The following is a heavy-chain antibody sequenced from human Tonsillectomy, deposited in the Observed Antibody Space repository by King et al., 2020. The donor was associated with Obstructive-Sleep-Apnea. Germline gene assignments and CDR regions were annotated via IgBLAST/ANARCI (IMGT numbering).Heavy chain of an antibody. D-gene: IGHD5-18*01. CDR2: ISGSGGST. J-gene: IGHJ4*02. CDR3: AKDGGAQLWYFDY. V-gene: IGHV3-23*01. Sequence: VQLLESGGGLVQPGGSLRLSCAASGFTFSSYAMIWVRQAPGKGLEWVSAISGSGGSTYYADSVKGRFTISRDNSKNTLYLQMNSLRAEDTAVYYCAKDGGAQLWYFDYWGQGTLVTVSS. CDR1: GFTFSSYA.